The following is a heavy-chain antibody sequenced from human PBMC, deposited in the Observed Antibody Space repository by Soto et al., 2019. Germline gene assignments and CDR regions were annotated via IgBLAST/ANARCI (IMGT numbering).Heavy chain of an antibody. V-gene: IGHV1-18*01. CDR2: ISGYNGNT. J-gene: IGHJ4*02. CDR3: ARGGRFAVADTDY. D-gene: IGHD3-3*01. Sequence: QVQLVQSGVEVKKPGASVRVSCKASGYTFTNYGITWVRQAPGQGLEWLGWISGYNGNTIYAQKFQGRVTMTTDTSTSTAYMDLTSLRYDDTAVYYCARGGRFAVADTDYWGQGTLLTVSS. CDR1: GYTFTNYG.